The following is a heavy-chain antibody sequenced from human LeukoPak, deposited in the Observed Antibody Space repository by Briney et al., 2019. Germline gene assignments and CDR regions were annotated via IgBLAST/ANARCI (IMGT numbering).Heavy chain of an antibody. CDR2: ISYDESNK. V-gene: IGHV3-30-3*01. J-gene: IGHJ4*02. CDR1: GFTFSTYA. CDR3: VRDTSERYFDWSLGY. D-gene: IGHD3-9*01. Sequence: GGSLRLSCAASGFTFSTYAMHWVRQAPGKGLEWVAVISYDESNKYYADSVKGRFTISRDNSKNTLYLQMNSLRAEDTAMYYCVRDTSERYFDWSLGYWGQGTLVTVSS.